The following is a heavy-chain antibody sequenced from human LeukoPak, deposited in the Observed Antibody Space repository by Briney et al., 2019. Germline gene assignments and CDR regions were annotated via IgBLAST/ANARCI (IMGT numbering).Heavy chain of an antibody. J-gene: IGHJ4*02. V-gene: IGHV3-74*01. CDR2: IKTDGSSA. CDR3: ARGASSGSRIDY. Sequence: GGSLRLSCAASGFTFTAYWMHWVRQAPGKGLVWVSRIKTDGSSANYAGSVKGRFTISRDNAKNTLDLQMNSLRADDTGVYYCARGASSGSRIDYWGQGTLVTVSS. CDR1: GFTFTAYW. D-gene: IGHD3-10*01.